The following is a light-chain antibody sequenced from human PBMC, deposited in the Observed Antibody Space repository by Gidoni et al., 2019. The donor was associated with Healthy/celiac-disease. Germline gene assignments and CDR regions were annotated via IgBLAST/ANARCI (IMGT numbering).Light chain of an antibody. CDR1: QSLLHSNEYNY. J-gene: IGKJ2*01. V-gene: IGKV2-28*01. CDR2: LGS. CDR3: MQALQTPRYT. Sequence: VMTQSPLSLPVTPGEPASISCRSSQSLLHSNEYNYLDWYLQKQGQSPQLLIYLGSNRASGVPDRFSGSGSGTDFTLKISRVEAENVGVYYCMQALQTPRYTFGQGTKLEIK.